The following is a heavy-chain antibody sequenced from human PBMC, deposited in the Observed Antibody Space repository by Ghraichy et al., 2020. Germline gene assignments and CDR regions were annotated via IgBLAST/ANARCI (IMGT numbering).Heavy chain of an antibody. D-gene: IGHD3-16*01. V-gene: IGHV3-23*01. CDR1: GFTFISYA. J-gene: IGHJ4*02. CDR2: ISGSGDST. Sequence: GESLNISCAASGFTFISYAMSWVRQAPGKGLEWVSAISGSGDSTYYADSVKGRFTISRDNSKNTLYLQMNSLRAEDTAVYYCAKGAPVPYYDYIWGSYGTFDYWGQGTLVTVSS. CDR3: AKGAPVPYYDYIWGSYGTFDY.